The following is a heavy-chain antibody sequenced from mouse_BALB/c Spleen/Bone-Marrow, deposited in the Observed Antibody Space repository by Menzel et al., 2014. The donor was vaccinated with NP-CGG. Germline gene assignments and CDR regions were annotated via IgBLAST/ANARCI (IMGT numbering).Heavy chain of an antibody. CDR1: GYTFTSCY. J-gene: IGHJ2*01. Sequence: QVQLQQSGPELVKPGASVKMSCKASGYTFTSCYIHWVKQSPGQGLEWIGWIYPGDGSTEYNEKFKGKTTLTADKSSSTAYMLLSSMTSEDSANYFCARPDGNYESYFDYWGQGTTLTVSS. CDR3: ARPDGNYESYFDY. CDR2: IYPGDGST. D-gene: IGHD2-1*01. V-gene: IGHV1S56*01.